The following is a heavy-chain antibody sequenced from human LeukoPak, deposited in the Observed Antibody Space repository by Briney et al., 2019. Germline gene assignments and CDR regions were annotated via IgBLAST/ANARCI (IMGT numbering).Heavy chain of an antibody. CDR2: MSPSSGHT. J-gene: IGHJ4*02. CDR3: ARGLGYGGKDY. D-gene: IGHD4-23*01. V-gene: IGHV1-8*01. Sequence: GASVKVSCKASGDTFTNYDINWVRQATGQGLEWMGWMSPSSGHTGYAQKFQGRVTMTRNTSISTAYMELSSLRSEDTAVYYCARGLGYGGKDYWGQGTLVTVSS. CDR1: GDTFTNYD.